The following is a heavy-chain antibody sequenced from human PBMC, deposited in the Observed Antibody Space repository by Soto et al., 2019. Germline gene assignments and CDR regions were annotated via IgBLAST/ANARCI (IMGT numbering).Heavy chain of an antibody. CDR3: ARLQLASGTHG. V-gene: IGHV4-39*01. Sequence: QLQLQESGPGLVKPSETLSLTCTVSGGSISSSSYYWGWIRQPPGKGLEWIGSIYYSGSTYYNPSLKSRVTISVDTSKNQFSLKLSSVTAADTAVYYCARLQLASGTHGWGQGTLVTVSS. CDR2: IYYSGST. CDR1: GGSISSSSYY. J-gene: IGHJ4*02. D-gene: IGHD1-7*01.